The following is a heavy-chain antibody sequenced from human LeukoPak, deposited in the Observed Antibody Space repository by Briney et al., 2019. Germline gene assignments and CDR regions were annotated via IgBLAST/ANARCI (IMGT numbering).Heavy chain of an antibody. CDR1: GYSFTSYW. CDR2: IYPGDSDT. Sequence: GESLKISCKGSGYSFTSYWIGWVRQMPGKGLEWMGIIYPGDSDTRYSPSFQGQVTISADKSISTAYLQWSSLKASDTAMYYCARHMPHKTWYYYDSSGYSAAFDIWGQGTMVTVSS. D-gene: IGHD3-22*01. J-gene: IGHJ3*02. V-gene: IGHV5-51*01. CDR3: ARHMPHKTWYYYDSSGYSAAFDI.